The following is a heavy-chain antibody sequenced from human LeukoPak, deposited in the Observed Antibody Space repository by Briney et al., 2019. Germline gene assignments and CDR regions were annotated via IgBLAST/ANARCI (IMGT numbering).Heavy chain of an antibody. V-gene: IGHV1-8*01. CDR3: AADSSYYYYYGMDV. J-gene: IGHJ6*02. CDR2: MNPDSGNT. Sequence: ASVKVSCKASGYTFTSYDINWVRQATGQGLEWMGWMNPDSGNTGYAQKFQERVTITRDMSTSTAYMELSSLRSEDTAVYYCAADSSYYYYYGMDVWGQGTTVTVSS. D-gene: IGHD2-21*01. CDR1: GYTFTSYD.